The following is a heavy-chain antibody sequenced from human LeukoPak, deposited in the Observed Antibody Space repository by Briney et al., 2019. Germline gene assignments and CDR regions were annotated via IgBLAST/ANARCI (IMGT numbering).Heavy chain of an antibody. J-gene: IGHJ5*02. D-gene: IGHD2/OR15-2a*01. CDR1: GFTFNSYA. Sequence: GGSLRLSCTASGFTFNSYAMSWVRQAPGKGREWVSAVSASGGTTYYADSVKGRFTISRDNSKNTLSLQMNSQRTEDTSVYHCVKEPGEYCRYSSWPNWLDPWGQGTLVTVSS. CDR3: VKEPGEYCRYSSWPNWLDP. V-gene: IGHV3-23*01. CDR2: VSASGGTT.